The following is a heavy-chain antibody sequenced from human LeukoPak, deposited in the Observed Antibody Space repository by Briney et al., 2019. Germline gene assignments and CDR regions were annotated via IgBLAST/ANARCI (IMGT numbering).Heavy chain of an antibody. J-gene: IGHJ4*02. D-gene: IGHD3-9*01. V-gene: IGHV1-2*06. CDR2: INPNSGGT. Sequence: ASVTVSCTASGGTFSSYAISWVRQAPGQGLEWMGRINPNSGGTNYAQKFQGRVTMTRDTSISTAYMELSRLRSDDTAVYYCAREVAYYDILTGYYTYYFDYWGQGTLVTVSS. CDR3: AREVAYYDILTGYYTYYFDY. CDR1: GGTFSSYA.